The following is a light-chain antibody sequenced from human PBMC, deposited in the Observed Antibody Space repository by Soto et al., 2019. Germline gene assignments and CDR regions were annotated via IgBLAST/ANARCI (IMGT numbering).Light chain of an antibody. Sequence: DIQMTQSPSTLYASVGDRVTITCRASQSIGASLAWFKQKPGKAPNLLIYKASSLESGVPSRFSGSGSGTAFTLTISTLQPDDFETYYCQQYNSSPLTFGGGTKVEIK. CDR2: KAS. CDR1: QSIGAS. J-gene: IGKJ4*01. V-gene: IGKV1-5*03. CDR3: QQYNSSPLT.